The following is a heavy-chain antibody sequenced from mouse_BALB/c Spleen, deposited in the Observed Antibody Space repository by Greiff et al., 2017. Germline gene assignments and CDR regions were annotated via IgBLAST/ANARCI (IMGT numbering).Heavy chain of an antibody. V-gene: IGHV5-12-2*01. D-gene: IGHD1-1*01. J-gene: IGHJ2*01. CDR2: ISNGGGST. CDR1: GFTFSSYT. CDR3: ARLPYGSSLYYFDY. Sequence: EVKLMESGGGLVQPGGSLKLSCAASGFTFSSYTMSWVRQTPEKRLEWVAYISNGGGSTYYPDTVKGRFTISRDNAKNTLYLQMSSLKSEDTAMYYCARLPYGSSLYYFDYWGQGTTLTVSS.